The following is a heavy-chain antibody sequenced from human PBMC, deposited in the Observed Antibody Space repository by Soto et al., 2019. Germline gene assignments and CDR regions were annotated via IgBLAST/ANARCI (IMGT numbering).Heavy chain of an antibody. J-gene: IGHJ4*02. CDR1: GDSLSTYY. Sequence: SETLSLTCTVSGDSLSTYYWSWIRQPAGERLEWIGRIHDTGRTNYNPSLKSRVTMSVDTSKNQFSLRVNSVTAADTAVYYCARESISGTYRFDSWGQGTLVTVSS. CDR3: ARESISGTYRFDS. V-gene: IGHV4-4*07. CDR2: IHDTGRT. D-gene: IGHD3-10*01.